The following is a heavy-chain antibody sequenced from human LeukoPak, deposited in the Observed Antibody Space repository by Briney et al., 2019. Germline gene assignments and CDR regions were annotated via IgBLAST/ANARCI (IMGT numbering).Heavy chain of an antibody. V-gene: IGHV3-7*01. CDR1: GSTFSSYW. CDR2: IKQDGSEK. CDR3: ARGKWFDP. Sequence: GGSLRLSCAASGSTFSSYWMSWVRQAPGKGLEWVANIKQDGSEKYYVDSVKGRFTISRDNAKNSLCLQMNSLRAEDTAVYYCARGKWFDPWGQGTLVTVSS. J-gene: IGHJ5*02.